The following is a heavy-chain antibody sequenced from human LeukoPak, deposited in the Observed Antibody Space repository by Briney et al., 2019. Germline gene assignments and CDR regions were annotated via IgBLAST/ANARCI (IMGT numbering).Heavy chain of an antibody. CDR1: GFTFSSYE. CDR2: ISSRGSTI. D-gene: IGHD3-22*01. CDR3: ARDHYSSGYSFDY. Sequence: PGGSLRLSCAASGFTFSSYEMNWVRQAPGKGLEWVSYISSRGSTIYYADSVKGRFTISRDNAKNSLYLQMNSLRAEDTAVYYCARDHYSSGYSFDYWGQGTLVTVSS. J-gene: IGHJ4*02. V-gene: IGHV3-48*03.